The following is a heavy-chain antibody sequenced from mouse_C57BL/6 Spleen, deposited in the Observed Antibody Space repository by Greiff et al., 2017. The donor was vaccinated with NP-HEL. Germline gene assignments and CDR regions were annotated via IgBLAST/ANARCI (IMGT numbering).Heavy chain of an antibody. D-gene: IGHD2-1*01. CDR3: VRHNYDYAMDY. V-gene: IGHV10-1*01. J-gene: IGHJ4*01. Sequence: DVMLVESGGGLVQPKGSLKLSCAASGFSFNTYAMNWVRQAPGKGLEWVARIRSKSNNYATYYADSVKDRFTISRDDSESMLYLQMNNLKTEDTAMYYCVRHNYDYAMDYWGQGTSVTVSS. CDR2: IRSKSNNYAT. CDR1: GFSFNTYA.